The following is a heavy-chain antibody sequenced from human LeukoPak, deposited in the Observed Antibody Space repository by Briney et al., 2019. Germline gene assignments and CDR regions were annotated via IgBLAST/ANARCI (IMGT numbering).Heavy chain of an antibody. D-gene: IGHD3-9*01. CDR1: GYTFTSYD. CDR2: MNPNTGNT. CDR3: ARRPSKYYDILTGYYRSEFDY. Sequence: ASVKVSCKASGYTFTSYDINWVRQATGQGLEWMGWMNPNTGNTGYAQKFQGRVTMTRNTSISTAYMELSSLRSEDTAVYYCARRPSKYYDILTGYYRSEFDYWGQGTLVTVSS. J-gene: IGHJ4*02. V-gene: IGHV1-8*01.